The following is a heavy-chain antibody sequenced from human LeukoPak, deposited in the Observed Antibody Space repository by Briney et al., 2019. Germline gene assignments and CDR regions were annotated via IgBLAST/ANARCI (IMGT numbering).Heavy chain of an antibody. CDR3: ARIYGI. Sequence: GGPLRLSCAASGFTFSSYAMHWVRQAPGKGLEWVAVISYDGSNKYYADSVKGRFTISRDNSKNTLYLQMNSLRAEDTAVYYCARIYGIWGQGTMVTVSS. CDR1: GFTFSSYA. J-gene: IGHJ3*02. D-gene: IGHD4-17*01. V-gene: IGHV3-30-3*01. CDR2: ISYDGSNK.